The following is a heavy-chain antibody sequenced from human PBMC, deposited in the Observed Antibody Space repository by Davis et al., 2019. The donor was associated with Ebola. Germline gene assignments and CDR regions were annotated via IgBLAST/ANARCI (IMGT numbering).Heavy chain of an antibody. J-gene: IGHJ3*02. D-gene: IGHD5-18*01. CDR2: IYYSGST. V-gene: IGHV4-59*01. CDR1: GGSISSYY. Sequence: PSETLSLTCTVTGGSISSYYWSWIRQPPGKGLEWIGYIYYSGSTNYNPSLKSRVTISVDTSKNQFSLKLSSVTAADTAVYYCATYSYAYDAFDIWGQGTMVTVSS. CDR3: ATYSYAYDAFDI.